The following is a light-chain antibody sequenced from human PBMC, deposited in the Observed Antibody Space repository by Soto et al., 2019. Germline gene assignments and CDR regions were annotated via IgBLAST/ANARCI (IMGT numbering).Light chain of an antibody. CDR3: QQRSNWPPIT. CDR1: QSVSSY. Sequence: EIVLTQSPATLTLSPGESATLSCRASQSVSSYLAWNQQKPGQAPRLLIYDASNRATGIPARFSGSGSGTDFTLTISSLEPEDFAVYYCQQRSNWPPITFGQGTRLEI. CDR2: DAS. J-gene: IGKJ5*01. V-gene: IGKV3-11*01.